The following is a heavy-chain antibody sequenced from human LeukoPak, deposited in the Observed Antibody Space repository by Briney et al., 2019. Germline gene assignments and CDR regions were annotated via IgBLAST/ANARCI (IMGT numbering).Heavy chain of an antibody. Sequence: GGSLRLSCAASGFTFSRYGMHWVRQAPGKGLGWVAVISYDGSNEYYADSVKGRFTISRDNSKNTLYLQVNSLRPEDTAVYYCAKDLRQHKNYYDSSGYYQWVDYWGQGTLVTVSS. CDR1: GFTFSRYG. CDR2: ISYDGSNE. V-gene: IGHV3-30*18. J-gene: IGHJ4*02. D-gene: IGHD3-22*01. CDR3: AKDLRQHKNYYDSSGYYQWVDY.